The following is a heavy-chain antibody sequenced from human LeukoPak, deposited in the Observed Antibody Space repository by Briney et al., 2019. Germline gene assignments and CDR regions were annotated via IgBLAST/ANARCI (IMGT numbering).Heavy chain of an antibody. D-gene: IGHD3-22*01. Sequence: PGGSLRLSCAASGFTFSSYAMSWVRQAPGKGLEWVANIIQAGRVKYYVDSVKGRFTISRDNAKNSLYLQMNSLIAEDTAVYYCARAPEYYYDSSGYYEGYFDYWGQGTLVTVS. CDR3: ARAPEYYYDSSGYYEGYFDY. V-gene: IGHV3-7*04. CDR1: GFTFSSYA. J-gene: IGHJ4*02. CDR2: IIQAGRVK.